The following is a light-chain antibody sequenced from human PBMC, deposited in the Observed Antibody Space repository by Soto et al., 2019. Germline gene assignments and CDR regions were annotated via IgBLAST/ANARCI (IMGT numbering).Light chain of an antibody. J-gene: IGKJ1*01. CDR1: QSISSY. V-gene: IGKV1-39*01. Sequence: DIQMTQSPSSLSASVGDRVPITCRASQSISSYLNWYQQKPGKAPKLLIYAASNFQSGVPSRFSGSGSGTDFTLTISSLQPEDFATYYCQQSYSTPWAFGQGTKVDIK. CDR2: AAS. CDR3: QQSYSTPWA.